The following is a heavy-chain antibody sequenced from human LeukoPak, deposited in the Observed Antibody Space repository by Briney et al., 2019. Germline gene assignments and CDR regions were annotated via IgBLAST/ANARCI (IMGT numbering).Heavy chain of an antibody. CDR1: GFTVSSNY. CDR3: ARGGYYDILTGYYSPYYFDY. Sequence: PGGSLRLSCAASGFTVSSNYMSWVRQAPGKGLEWVSVIYSGGSTYYADSVKGRFTISRDNSKNTLYLQMNSLRAEDTAVYYCARGGYYDILTGYYSPYYFDYWGQGTLVTVSS. J-gene: IGHJ4*02. V-gene: IGHV3-53*01. CDR2: IYSGGST. D-gene: IGHD3-9*01.